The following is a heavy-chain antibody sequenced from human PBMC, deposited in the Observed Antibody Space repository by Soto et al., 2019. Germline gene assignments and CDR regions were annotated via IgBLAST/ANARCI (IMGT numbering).Heavy chain of an antibody. V-gene: IGHV1-2*04. D-gene: IGHD1-7*01. CDR2: INPSSGGT. Sequence: ASVKVSCKASGYTFTSYYMHRVRQAPGQGLEWMGIINPSSGGTSYAQKFQGWVTMTRDTSTSTAYMELSRLRSDDAAVYYCARARLQANWNYVVSDAFHIWGQGTVVTVS. J-gene: IGHJ3*02. CDR3: ARARLQANWNYVVSDAFHI. CDR1: GYTFTSYY.